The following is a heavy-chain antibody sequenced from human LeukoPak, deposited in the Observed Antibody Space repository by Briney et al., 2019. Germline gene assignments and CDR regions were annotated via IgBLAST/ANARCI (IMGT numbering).Heavy chain of an antibody. CDR3: ARVFNGDYYDSSGYYRPRIFDY. J-gene: IGHJ4*02. D-gene: IGHD3-22*01. V-gene: IGHV4-4*07. CDR2: IYTSGST. CDR1: GGSISSYY. Sequence: PSETLSLTCTVSGGSISSYYWSWIRQPAGKGLEWIGRIYTSGSTNYNPSLKSRVTMSVDTSKNQFSLKLSSVTAADTAVYYCARVFNGDYYDSSGYYRPRIFDYWGQGTLVTVSS.